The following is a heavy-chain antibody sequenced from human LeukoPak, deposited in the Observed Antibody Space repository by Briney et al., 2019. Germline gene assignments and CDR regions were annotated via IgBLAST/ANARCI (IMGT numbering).Heavy chain of an antibody. Sequence: SETLSLTCAVYGGSFSGYYWSWIRQPPGKGLEWIGEINHSGSTNYNPSLKSRVTISVDTSKNQFSLKLSSVTAADTAVYYCARGDRGWKTRGLFDYWGQGTLVTVSS. V-gene: IGHV4-34*01. CDR2: INHSGST. CDR3: ARGDRGWKTRGLFDY. CDR1: GGSFSGYY. D-gene: IGHD6-19*01. J-gene: IGHJ4*02.